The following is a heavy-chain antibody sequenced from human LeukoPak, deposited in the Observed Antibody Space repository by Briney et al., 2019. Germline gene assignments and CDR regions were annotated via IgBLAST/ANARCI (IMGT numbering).Heavy chain of an antibody. CDR3: ARAPLSGNSYSGSYYPDY. CDR2: IGPNGAST. Sequence: PGGSLRLSCSTSGFTFSNHFMHWVRQAPGKGLEYVSSIGPNGASTLYADSVKGRFTISRDNAKNSLYLQMNSLRAEDTAVYYCARAPLSGNSYSGSYYPDYWGQGTLVTVSS. J-gene: IGHJ4*02. V-gene: IGHV3-64*04. CDR1: GFTFSNHF. D-gene: IGHD1-26*01.